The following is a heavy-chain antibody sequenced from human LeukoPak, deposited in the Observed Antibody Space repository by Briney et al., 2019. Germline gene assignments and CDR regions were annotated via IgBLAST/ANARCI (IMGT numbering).Heavy chain of an antibody. V-gene: IGHV4-4*07. D-gene: IGHD3-22*01. CDR3: ATHVPYYDSSGLPRY. CDR2: IYTSGST. J-gene: IGHJ4*02. Sequence: SETLSFTCTVSGGSISSYYWSWIRQPAGKGLEWIGRIYTSGSTNYNPSLKSRVTMSVDTSKNQFSLRLSSVTAADTAVYYCATHVPYYDSSGLPRYWGQGTLVTVSS. CDR1: GGSISSYY.